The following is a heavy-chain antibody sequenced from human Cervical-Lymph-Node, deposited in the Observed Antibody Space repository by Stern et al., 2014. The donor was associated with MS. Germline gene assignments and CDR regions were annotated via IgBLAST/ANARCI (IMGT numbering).Heavy chain of an antibody. D-gene: IGHD2-8*01. CDR1: GGFISSSHW. Sequence: QLQLQESGPGLVKPSGTLSLTCAVSGGFISSSHWWSWVRQSPGKGLEWIGEVHHSGGTSYNPYLRTRVTIADEPANHSFSLRLSAVTAADTAIYYCAREHTNGFFPLDSWGPGILVTVSS. CDR3: AREHTNGFFPLDS. J-gene: IGHJ4*02. V-gene: IGHV4-4*02. CDR2: VHHSGGT.